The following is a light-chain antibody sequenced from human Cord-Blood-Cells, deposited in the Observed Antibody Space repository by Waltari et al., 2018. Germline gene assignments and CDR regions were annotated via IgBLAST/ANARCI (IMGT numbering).Light chain of an antibody. J-gene: IGKJ2*04. CDR1: QSVSSN. CDR3: QQYNNWPPCS. V-gene: IGKV3-15*01. Sequence: EIVMTHYPATLSVSPGERATLSCRASQSVSSNLAWYQQKPGQAPRLLIYGASTRATGIPARFSGSGSGTEFTLTISSLQSEDFAVYYCQQYNNWPPCSFGQGTKLEIK. CDR2: GAS.